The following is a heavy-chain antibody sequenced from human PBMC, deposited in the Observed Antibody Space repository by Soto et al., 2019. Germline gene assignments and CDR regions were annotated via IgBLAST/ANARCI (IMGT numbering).Heavy chain of an antibody. CDR1: GFTFNNYA. D-gene: IGHD1-7*01. CDR2: TRNKARSYTT. Sequence: PGGSLRLSCAASGFTFNNYAMGWVRQAPGKGLEWVGRTRNKARSYTTEHAASVKGTFTISRDDSKNSLYLQMNSLKTEDTAVYYCARGASISGTGRDYYYYGMDVWGQGTTVTVSS. V-gene: IGHV3-72*01. CDR3: ARGASISGTGRDYYYYGMDV. J-gene: IGHJ6*02.